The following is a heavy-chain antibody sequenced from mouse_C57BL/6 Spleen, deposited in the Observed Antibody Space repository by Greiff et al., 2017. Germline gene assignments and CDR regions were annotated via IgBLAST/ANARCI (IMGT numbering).Heavy chain of an antibody. J-gene: IGHJ2*01. CDR1: GYTFTSYW. V-gene: IGHV1-69*01. Sequence: QVQLQQPGAELVMPGASVKLSCKASGYTFTSYWMHWVKQRPGQGLEWIGEIDPSDSYTNYNLKFKGKSTLTVDKSSSTAYMQLSSLTSEDSAVYYCARGDTFDYWGQGTTLTVSS. CDR3: ARGDTFDY. CDR2: IDPSDSYT.